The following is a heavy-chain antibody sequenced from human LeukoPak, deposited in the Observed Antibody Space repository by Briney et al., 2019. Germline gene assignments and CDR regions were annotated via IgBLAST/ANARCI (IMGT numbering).Heavy chain of an antibody. J-gene: IGHJ4*02. V-gene: IGHV1-2*02. Sequence: ASVKVSCKASGYTFTGYYMHWVRQAPGQGLEWVGWINPNSGGTNYAQKFQDRVTMTRDTSISTAYMELSRLRSDDTAVYYCASSEGYSGYDLADYWGQGTLVTVSS. CDR1: GYTFTGYY. D-gene: IGHD5-12*01. CDR2: INPNSGGT. CDR3: ASSEGYSGYDLADY.